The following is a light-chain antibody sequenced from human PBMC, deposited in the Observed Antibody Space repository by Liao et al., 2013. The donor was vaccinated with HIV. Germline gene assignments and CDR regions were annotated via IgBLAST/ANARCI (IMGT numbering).Light chain of an antibody. Sequence: SYELTQPPSVSVAPGKTASITCEGNNIGSKSVHWYQQKPGQAPVLLIYKDSERPSGIPERFSGSSSGTTVTLTISGVQAEDEADYYCQSADSSGTCPVFGGGTKLTVL. J-gene: IGLJ3*02. CDR2: KDS. CDR1: NIGSKS. V-gene: IGLV3-25*03. CDR3: QSADSSGTCPV.